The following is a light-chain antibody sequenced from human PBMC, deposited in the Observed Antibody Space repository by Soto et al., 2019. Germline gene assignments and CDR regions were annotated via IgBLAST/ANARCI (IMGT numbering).Light chain of an antibody. J-gene: IGKJ4*01. CDR3: QQSYSGPLT. CDR2: AAS. Sequence: IQVTQSPSCLSASVGDRVTMSGRASQSIDNYLNWYQQKPGKAPKLLIYAASSLQSGVPSRFSGIGSGTDFTLTISSLQPEDFATYYCQQSYSGPLTFGGGTKVDI. CDR1: QSIDNY. V-gene: IGKV1-39*01.